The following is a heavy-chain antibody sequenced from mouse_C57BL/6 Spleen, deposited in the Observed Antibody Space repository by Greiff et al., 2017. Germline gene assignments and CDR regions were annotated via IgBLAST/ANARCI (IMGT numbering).Heavy chain of an antibody. D-gene: IGHD2-10*02. J-gene: IGHJ3*01. CDR1: GYSITSGYY. V-gene: IGHV3-6*01. CDR3: ARKYGSWFAY. Sequence: VQLKESGPGLVKPSQSLSLTCSVTGYSITSGYYWNWIRQLPGNKLEWMGYISYDGSNNYNPSLKNRNSITRDTSTNQFFLKLNSVATEDAATYYCARKYGSWFAYWGQGTLVTVSA. CDR2: ISYDGSN.